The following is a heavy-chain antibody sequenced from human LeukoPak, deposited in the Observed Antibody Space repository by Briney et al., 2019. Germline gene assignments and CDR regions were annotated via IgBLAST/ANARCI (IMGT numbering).Heavy chain of an antibody. CDR2: IYYSGST. V-gene: IGHV4-39*01. CDR1: GGSISSSSYY. CDR3: ARQRDTASVGAFDT. Sequence: PSETLSLTCTVSGGSISSSSYYWGWIRQPPGKGLEWIGSIYYSGSTYYNPSLKSRVTISVDTSKNLFSLKLTSVTATDTALYYCARQRDTASVGAFDTWGQGTMVIVSP. D-gene: IGHD2-2*02. J-gene: IGHJ3*02.